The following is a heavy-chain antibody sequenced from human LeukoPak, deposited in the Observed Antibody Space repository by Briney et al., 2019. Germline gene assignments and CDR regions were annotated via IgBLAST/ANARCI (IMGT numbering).Heavy chain of an antibody. D-gene: IGHD5-12*01. CDR3: ARGVADY. J-gene: IGHJ4*02. CDR2: IYNRGTT. V-gene: IGHV4-59*12. Sequence: PSETLSLTCTVSGGSISDYHWTWIRQPPGKALEYIGYIYNRGTTYYNPSLKSRVTISADTSKKQFSLKLSSVTAADTAVYYCARGVADYWGQGTLVTVSS. CDR1: GGSISDYH.